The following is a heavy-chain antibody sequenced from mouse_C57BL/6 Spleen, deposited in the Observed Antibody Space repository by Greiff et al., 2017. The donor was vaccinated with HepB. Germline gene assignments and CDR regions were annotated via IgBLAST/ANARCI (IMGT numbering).Heavy chain of an antibody. J-gene: IGHJ4*01. CDR1: GYSITSGYY. V-gene: IGHV3-6*01. D-gene: IGHD1-1*01. CDR2: ISYDGSN. Sequence: DVQLQESGPGLVKPSQSLSLTCSVTGYSITSGYYWNWIRQFPGNKLEWMGYISYDGSNNNNQTLKNRISITRDTSKNQFFLKLNSVTTEDTATYCCSRDSTTLVAPGALDYWGHGPSVTVSS. CDR3: SRDSTTLVAPGALDY.